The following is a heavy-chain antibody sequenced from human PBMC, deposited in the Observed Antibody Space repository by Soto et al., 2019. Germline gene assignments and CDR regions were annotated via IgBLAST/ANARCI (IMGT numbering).Heavy chain of an antibody. Sequence: ASVKVSCKASGYTFTSYGISWVRQAPGQGLEWMGWISAYNGNTNYAQKLQGRVTMTTDTSTSTAYMELRSLRSDDTAMYYCARLYSSGWSPGHYGMDVWGQGTTVTVS. V-gene: IGHV1-18*04. CDR2: ISAYNGNT. CDR3: ARLYSSGWSPGHYGMDV. D-gene: IGHD6-19*01. CDR1: GYTFTSYG. J-gene: IGHJ6*02.